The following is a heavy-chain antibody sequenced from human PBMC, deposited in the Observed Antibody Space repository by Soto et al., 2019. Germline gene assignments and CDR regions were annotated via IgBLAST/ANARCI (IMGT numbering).Heavy chain of an antibody. CDR1: GGSFSGYY. Sequence: SETLSLTCAVYGGSFSGYYWSWIRQPPGKGLEWIGEINHSGSTNYNPSLKSRVTISVDTSKNQFSLKLISVTAADTAVYYCARRTGESGYGMDVWGQGTTVTVSS. CDR3: ARRTGESGYGMDV. CDR2: INHSGST. D-gene: IGHD7-27*01. V-gene: IGHV4-34*01. J-gene: IGHJ6*02.